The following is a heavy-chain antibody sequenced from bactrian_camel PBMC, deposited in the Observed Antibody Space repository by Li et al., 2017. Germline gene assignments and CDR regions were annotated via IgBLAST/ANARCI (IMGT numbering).Heavy chain of an antibody. CDR1: GHSRGSNC. V-gene: IGHV3-3*01. J-gene: IGHJ6*01. Sequence: HVQLVESGGGSVQAGGSLRLSCKVSGHSRGSNCVGWYRLPPGRAPAEREGIAAIRRSGGETWYAGSVKGRFTISQDSARNTVYLRMNNLQPEDTATYYCAADRGYYCDYYSDFGVRRFGYWGQGTQVTVS. D-gene: IGHD4*01. CDR2: IRRSGGET. CDR3: AADRGYYCDYYSDFGVRRFGY.